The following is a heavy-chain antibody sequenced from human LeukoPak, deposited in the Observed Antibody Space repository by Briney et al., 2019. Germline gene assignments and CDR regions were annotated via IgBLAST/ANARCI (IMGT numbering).Heavy chain of an antibody. Sequence: GGSLRLSCSVSGFIFRDFSMSWVRQAPGKGLEWVAKMNEYGSEIFYVDSVKGRFTISRDNGKNSLYLQMNRLRAEDTAVYYCARPRGCGSSRCNNFDYWGQGTLVTVSS. V-gene: IGHV3-7*01. CDR1: GFIFRDFS. D-gene: IGHD2-2*01. CDR2: MNEYGSEI. CDR3: ARPRGCGSSRCNNFDY. J-gene: IGHJ4*02.